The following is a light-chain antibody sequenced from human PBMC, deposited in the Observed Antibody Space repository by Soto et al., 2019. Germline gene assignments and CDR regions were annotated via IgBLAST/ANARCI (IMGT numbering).Light chain of an antibody. CDR3: SSYAGSNREV. Sequence: QSVLTQPPSASGSPGQSVTISCTGTSSDVGGYNYVSWYQQHPGKAPKLMIHEVSKRPSGVPDRFSGSKSGNTASLTVSGLQAEDEADYYCSSYAGSNREVFGGGTKLTVL. CDR2: EVS. CDR1: SSDVGGYNY. J-gene: IGLJ2*01. V-gene: IGLV2-8*01.